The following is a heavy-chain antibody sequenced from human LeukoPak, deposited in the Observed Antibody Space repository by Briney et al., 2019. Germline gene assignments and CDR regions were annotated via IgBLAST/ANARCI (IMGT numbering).Heavy chain of an antibody. CDR1: GGSFSCYY. Sequence: PSETLSLTCAVYGGSFSCYYWSWIRQPPGKGLEWIGEINHSGSTNYNPSLKSRVTISVDTSKNQFSLKLSSVTAADTAVYYCARVPSRRGYCSSTSCRIPYYYYYMDVWGKGTTVTVSS. D-gene: IGHD2-2*01. V-gene: IGHV4-34*01. CDR3: ARVPSRRGYCSSTSCRIPYYYYYMDV. CDR2: INHSGST. J-gene: IGHJ6*03.